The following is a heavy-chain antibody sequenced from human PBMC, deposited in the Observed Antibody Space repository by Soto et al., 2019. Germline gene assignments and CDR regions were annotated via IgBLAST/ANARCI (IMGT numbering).Heavy chain of an antibody. CDR2: INGDGSGT. CDR3: SRGIFGSGTANDY. CDR1: GFTFSGSW. Sequence: EVQLVESGGGLVQPGGSLRLSCAASGFTFSGSWMHWVRQAPGKGLVWVSRINGDGSGTSYADFVKGRFTISRDDAKNTLYLQMNVLRAEATAVYYCSRGIFGSGTANDYWGQGTLVTVSS. J-gene: IGHJ4*02. V-gene: IGHV3-74*01. D-gene: IGHD3-10*01.